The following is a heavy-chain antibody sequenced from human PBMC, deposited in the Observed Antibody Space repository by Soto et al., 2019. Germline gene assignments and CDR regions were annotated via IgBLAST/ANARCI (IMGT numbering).Heavy chain of an antibody. J-gene: IGHJ5*02. CDR1: GFTFSSYG. Sequence: PGGSLRLSCAASGFTFSSYGMHWVRQAPGKGLEWVAVIWYDGSNKYYADSVKGRFTISRDNSKNTLYLQMNSLRAEDTAVYYCARDPQGRFWFDPGAREPWSPSPQ. CDR3: ARDPQGRFWFDP. D-gene: IGHD3-10*01. CDR2: IWYDGSNK. V-gene: IGHV3-33*01.